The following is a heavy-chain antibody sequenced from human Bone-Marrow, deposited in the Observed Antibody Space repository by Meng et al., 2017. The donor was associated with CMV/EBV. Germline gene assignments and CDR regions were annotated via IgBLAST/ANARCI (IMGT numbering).Heavy chain of an antibody. CDR3: ARALDYSNYYGMDG. J-gene: IGHJ6*02. CDR2: IDPDGKTI. Sequence: GGSLRLSCAASGFYFGDYYMSWIRQAPGTGLEWISYIDPDGKTIYYTDSVKGRFTISRNNAQSSVYLQMNSLRAEDTALYHCARALDYSNYYGMDGWGQGTTVTVSS. CDR1: GFYFGDYY. D-gene: IGHD4-11*01. V-gene: IGHV3-11*01.